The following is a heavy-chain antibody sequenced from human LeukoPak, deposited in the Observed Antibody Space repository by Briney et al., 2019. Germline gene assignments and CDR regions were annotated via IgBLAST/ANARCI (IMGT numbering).Heavy chain of an antibody. V-gene: IGHV1-8*01. Sequence: ASVKVSCKASGYTLTSYDINWVRQATGQGLEWMGWMNPNSGNTGYAQKFQGRVTMTRNTSISTAYMELSSLRSEDTAVYYCARGRGLVRYYYYYMDVWGKGTTVTVSS. CDR1: GYTLTSYD. CDR2: MNPNSGNT. CDR3: ARGRGLVRYYYYYMDV. D-gene: IGHD6-19*01. J-gene: IGHJ6*03.